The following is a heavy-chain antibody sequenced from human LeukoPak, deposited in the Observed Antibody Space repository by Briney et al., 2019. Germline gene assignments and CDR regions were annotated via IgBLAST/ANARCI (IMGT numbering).Heavy chain of an antibody. CDR2: IIPIFGTA. D-gene: IGHD4-17*01. V-gene: IGHV1-69*06. Sequence: ASVKVSCKASGGTFSSYAISWVRQAPGQGLEWMGGIIPIFGTANYAQKFQGRVTITADKSTSTAYMELSSLRSEDTAVYYCARDYGDYGASIELRPLCDWGQGTLVTVSS. CDR1: GGTFSSYA. CDR3: ARDYGDYGASIELRPLCD. J-gene: IGHJ4*02.